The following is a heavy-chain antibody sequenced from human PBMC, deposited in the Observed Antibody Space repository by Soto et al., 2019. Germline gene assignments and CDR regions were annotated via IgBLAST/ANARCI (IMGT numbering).Heavy chain of an antibody. V-gene: IGHV1-69*02. CDR1: GDTFSFYT. J-gene: IGHJ4*02. CDR3: AASYGSGYRAFDY. CDR2: INPIVSMS. D-gene: IGHD3-10*01. Sequence: QVQLVQSGTEVKKPGSSVKVSCKASGDTFSFYTINWVRQAPGLGLEWVGRINPIVSMSNYAQKFQGSVSMTADKSTSTAYMELRRLRSDDTAMYFCAASYGSGYRAFDYWGQGALVIVSS.